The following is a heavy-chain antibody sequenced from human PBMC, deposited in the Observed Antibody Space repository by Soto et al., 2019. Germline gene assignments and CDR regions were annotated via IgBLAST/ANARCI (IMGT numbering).Heavy chain of an antibody. CDR1: GFTFSNYA. D-gene: IGHD2-15*01. CDR2: FSSGGGGA. Sequence: GGSLRLSCPASGFTFSNYAMSWVRQAPGKGLEWVSTFSSGGGGAYYADSVKGRFTISRDNSKNTLSLQMNSLRAEDTAVYYCTKANRYCSGANCFTFDYWGLGTLVTVSS. V-gene: IGHV3-23*01. J-gene: IGHJ4*02. CDR3: TKANRYCSGANCFTFDY.